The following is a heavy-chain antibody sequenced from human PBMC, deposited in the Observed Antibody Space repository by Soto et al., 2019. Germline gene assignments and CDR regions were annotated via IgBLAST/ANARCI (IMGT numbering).Heavy chain of an antibody. J-gene: IGHJ4*02. CDR3: AKDGLEAVAGSFDY. CDR2: ISGSGGST. D-gene: IGHD6-19*01. CDR1: GFTFSNYA. Sequence: GGSLRLSCAASGFTFSNYAMSWVRQAPGKGLEWVSGISGSGGSTYYADSVKGRFTISRDNSKNMLYLQMNSLRTEDTAVYYCAKDGLEAVAGSFDYWGQGTLVTVSS. V-gene: IGHV3-23*01.